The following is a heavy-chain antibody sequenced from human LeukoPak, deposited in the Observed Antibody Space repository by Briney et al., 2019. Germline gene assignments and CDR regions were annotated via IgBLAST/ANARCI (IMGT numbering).Heavy chain of an antibody. J-gene: IGHJ4*02. CDR2: INPNSGGT. CDR3: ARVRIAVAGKYYFDY. V-gene: IGHV1-2*02. CDR1: GYIFTDYY. D-gene: IGHD6-19*01. Sequence: ASVKVSCKASGYIFTDYYMHWVRQAPGQGLEWMGWINPNSGGTNYAQKFQGRVTMTRDTSISTAYMELSRLRSDDTAVYYCARVRIAVAGKYYFDYWGQGTLVTVSS.